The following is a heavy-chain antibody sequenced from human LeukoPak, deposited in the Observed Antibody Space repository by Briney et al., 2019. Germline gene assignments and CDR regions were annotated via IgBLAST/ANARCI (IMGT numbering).Heavy chain of an antibody. Sequence: GGSLRLSCAASGFTFSNYAMSWVRQAPGKGLEWVSIISGNGGGTKYADSVKGRFTISRDNSKNTLYLQMNSLRAEDTAVYYCAKDLFDSSGYYIDYWGQGTLVTVSS. D-gene: IGHD3-22*01. CDR3: AKDLFDSSGYYIDY. V-gene: IGHV3-23*01. CDR1: GFTFSNYA. CDR2: ISGNGGGT. J-gene: IGHJ4*02.